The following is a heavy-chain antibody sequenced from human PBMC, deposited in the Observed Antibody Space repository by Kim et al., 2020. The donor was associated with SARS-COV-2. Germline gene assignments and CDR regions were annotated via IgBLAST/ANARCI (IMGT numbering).Heavy chain of an antibody. D-gene: IGHD3-10*01. Sequence: ASVKVSCKASGYTFTSYAMHWVRQAPGQRLEWMGWINAGNGNTKYSQKFQGRVTITRDTSASTAYMELSSLRSEDTAVYYCARRAMVRGVNYYYYYGMDVWGQGTTVTVSS. V-gene: IGHV1-3*01. CDR1: GYTFTSYA. CDR2: INAGNGNT. CDR3: ARRAMVRGVNYYYYYGMDV. J-gene: IGHJ6*02.